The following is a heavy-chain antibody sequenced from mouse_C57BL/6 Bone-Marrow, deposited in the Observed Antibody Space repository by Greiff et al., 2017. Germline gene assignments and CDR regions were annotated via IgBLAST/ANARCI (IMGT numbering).Heavy chain of an antibody. CDR3: ARSDATVVAADWYFDV. CDR1: GFSLSTSGMG. V-gene: IGHV8-12*01. J-gene: IGHJ1*03. Sequence: QVTLKESGPGILQSSQTLSLTCSFSGFSLSTSGMGVSWIRQPSGKGLEWLAHIYWDDDKRYNPSLKSRLTISKDTSRNQVFLKITSVDTADTATYYCARSDATVVAADWYFDVWGTGTTVTVSS. CDR2: IYWDDDK. D-gene: IGHD1-1*01.